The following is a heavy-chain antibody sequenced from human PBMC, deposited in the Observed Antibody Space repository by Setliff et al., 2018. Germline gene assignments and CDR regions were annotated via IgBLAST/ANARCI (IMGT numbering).Heavy chain of an antibody. CDR1: GYSFTLYA. V-gene: IGHV1-3*03. J-gene: IGHJ4*02. CDR3: ARGYCDGIGCPAPLYYFDS. Sequence: ASVKVSCKASGYSFTLYAMHWMRQAPGQRLEWMGWMNIDNGKTGYSQEFQDRVTFTRDTFAETAYMELRSLTFDDMAVYYCARGYCDGIGCPAPLYYFDSWGQGTLVTVSS. CDR2: MNIDNGKT. D-gene: IGHD2-21*01.